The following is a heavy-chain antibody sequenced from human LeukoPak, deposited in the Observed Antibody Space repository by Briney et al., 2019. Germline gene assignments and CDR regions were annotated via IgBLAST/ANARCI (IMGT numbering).Heavy chain of an antibody. CDR3: ARVGVYCSGGSCYSVWFDP. V-gene: IGHV4-30-4*01. CDR2: IYYSGNT. D-gene: IGHD2-15*01. CDR1: GGSISSGDYY. Sequence: SETLSLTCTVSGGSISSGDYYWSWIRQPPGKGLEWIGYIYYSGNTYYNPSLKSRVTISVDTSKNQFSLKLSSVTAADTAVYYCARVGVYCSGGSCYSVWFDPWGQGTLVTVSS. J-gene: IGHJ5*02.